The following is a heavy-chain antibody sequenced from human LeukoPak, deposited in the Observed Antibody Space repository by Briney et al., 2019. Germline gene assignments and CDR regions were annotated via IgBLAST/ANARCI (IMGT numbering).Heavy chain of an antibody. CDR1: GFTFDDYA. Sequence: PGGSLRLSCAASGFTFDDYAMHWVRQAPGKGLEWVSGISWNGGSIGYADSVKGRFTISRDNAKTSLYLQMNSLRAEDTALYYCAKESPSYSKGFDYWGQGTLVTVSS. D-gene: IGHD4-11*01. CDR2: ISWNGGSI. CDR3: AKESPSYSKGFDY. V-gene: IGHV3-9*01. J-gene: IGHJ4*02.